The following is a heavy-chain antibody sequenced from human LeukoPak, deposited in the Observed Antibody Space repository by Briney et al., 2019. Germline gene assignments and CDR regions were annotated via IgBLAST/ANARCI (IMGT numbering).Heavy chain of an antibody. V-gene: IGHV4-34*01. CDR2: INHSGST. CDR1: GGSFSGYY. Sequence: SETLSLTCAVYGGSFSGYYWSWIRQPPGKGLEWIGEINHSGSTNYNPSLKSRVTISVDTSKNQFSLKLSSVTAADTAVYYCARGFFRRSGYSYGYGLNPNWFGPWGQGTLVTVSS. J-gene: IGHJ5*02. D-gene: IGHD5-18*01. CDR3: ARGFFRRSGYSYGYGLNPNWFGP.